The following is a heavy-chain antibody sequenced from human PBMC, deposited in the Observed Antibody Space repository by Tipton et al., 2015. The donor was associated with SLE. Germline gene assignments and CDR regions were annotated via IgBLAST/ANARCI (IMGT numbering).Heavy chain of an antibody. CDR2: INHSGST. CDR1: GGSFSGYY. V-gene: IGHV4-34*01. CDR3: ARRGYSADAFDI. Sequence: TLSLTCAVYGGSFSGYYWSWIRQPPGKGLEWIGEINHSGSTNYNPSLKSRVTISVDTSKNQFSLKLSSVTAADTAVYYCARRGYSADAFDIWGQGTMVTVSS. J-gene: IGHJ3*02. D-gene: IGHD5-12*01.